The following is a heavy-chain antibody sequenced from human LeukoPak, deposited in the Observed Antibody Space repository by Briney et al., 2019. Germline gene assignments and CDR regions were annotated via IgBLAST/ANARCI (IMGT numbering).Heavy chain of an antibody. CDR2: MNRYSVNT. J-gene: IGHJ5*02. CDR1: GYTLTRYE. Sequence: ASVQVSCQATGYTLTRYEINWLRAATGQGLEGIGWMNRYSVNTGYARKVQGRVTMTRDNSINTAFLELRRLTYEDTAVYYCARGIYDGSHTLDPWGQGTLVTVSS. CDR3: ARGIYDGSHTLDP. V-gene: IGHV1-8*01. D-gene: IGHD3-10*01.